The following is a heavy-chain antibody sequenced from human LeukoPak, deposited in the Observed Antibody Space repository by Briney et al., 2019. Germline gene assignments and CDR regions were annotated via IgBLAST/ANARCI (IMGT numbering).Heavy chain of an antibody. J-gene: IGHJ6*02. CDR1: GGTFSSYA. Sequence: VASVKVSCKASGGTFSSYAISWVRQAPGRGLEWMGGIIPIFGTANYAQKLQGRVTMTTDTSTSTAYMELRSLRSDDTAVYYCARDSKWFINDYYYGMDVWGQGTTVTVSS. CDR3: ARDSKWFINDYYYGMDV. V-gene: IGHV1-69*05. CDR2: IIPIFGTA. D-gene: IGHD3-22*01.